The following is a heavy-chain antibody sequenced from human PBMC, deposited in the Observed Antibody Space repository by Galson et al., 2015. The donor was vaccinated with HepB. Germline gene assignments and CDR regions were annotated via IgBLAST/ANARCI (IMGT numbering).Heavy chain of an antibody. CDR3: AREEYYYDSSGYYYSEYFDY. D-gene: IGHD3-22*01. Sequence: SLRLSCAASGFTFSSYAMHWVRQAPGKGLEWVAVISYDGSNKYYADSVKGRFTISRDNSKNTLYLQMNSLRAEDTAVYYCAREEYYYDSSGYYYSEYFDYWGQGTLVTVSS. J-gene: IGHJ4*02. CDR1: GFTFSSYA. CDR2: ISYDGSNK. V-gene: IGHV3-30-3*01.